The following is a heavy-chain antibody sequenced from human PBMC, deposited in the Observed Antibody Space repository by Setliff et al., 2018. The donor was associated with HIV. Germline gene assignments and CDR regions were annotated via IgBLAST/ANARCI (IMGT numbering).Heavy chain of an antibody. CDR1: GGSFSDYQ. Sequence: KASETLSLTCAVYGGSFSDYQWSWVRQSPGKGLEWIGQTNYSGTTRYNPSLRSRVTMSIDTSKNQVSLRLTSVTAADTAIYYCARESDYYHFDYWGHGTLVTVSS. J-gene: IGHJ4*01. CDR2: TNYSGTT. V-gene: IGHV4-34*01. D-gene: IGHD3-9*01. CDR3: ARESDYYHFDY.